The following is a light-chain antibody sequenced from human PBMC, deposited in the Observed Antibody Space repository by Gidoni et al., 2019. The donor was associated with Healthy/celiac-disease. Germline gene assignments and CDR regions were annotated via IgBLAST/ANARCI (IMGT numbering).Light chain of an antibody. J-gene: IGKJ4*01. CDR3: QQSYSTRVT. Sequence: DIQMTQSPSSLSASVGDRVTITCRASQSISSYLNWYQQKPGKAPKLLIYAASSLQSGVPSRFSGSGSGTDFTLTISSLQPEDFATYYWQQSYSTRVTFGGGTKVEIK. CDR1: QSISSY. CDR2: AAS. V-gene: IGKV1-39*01.